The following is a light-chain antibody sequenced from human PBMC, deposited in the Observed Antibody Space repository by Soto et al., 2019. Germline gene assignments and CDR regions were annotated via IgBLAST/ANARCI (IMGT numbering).Light chain of an antibody. Sequence: DIQMTQSASSLSASLGDRVTLTCGASQGISNYLAWFQQKQGKVPKRLIYAASSLQSGVPSRFSGSGSGTEVTLTISSLQTEDFATYYCLQHNSYPPTFGQGTRLEI. CDR1: QGISNY. CDR3: LQHNSYPPT. V-gene: IGKV1-17*03. J-gene: IGKJ5*01. CDR2: AAS.